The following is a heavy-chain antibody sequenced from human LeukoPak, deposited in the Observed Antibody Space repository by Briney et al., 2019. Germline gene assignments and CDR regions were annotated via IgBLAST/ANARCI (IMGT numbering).Heavy chain of an antibody. D-gene: IGHD6-19*01. Sequence: GGSLRLSCAASGFTFNSYAMTWVRQAPGEGLEWVSHVSGSGGITYYADSVKGRFTIFRDNSKNTLYLQMNSLRAEDTAVYYCAKTTAGNSSGRNPGWPADYWGQGTLVTVSS. J-gene: IGHJ4*02. V-gene: IGHV3-23*01. CDR3: AKTTAGNSSGRNPGWPADY. CDR2: VSGSGGIT. CDR1: GFTFNSYA.